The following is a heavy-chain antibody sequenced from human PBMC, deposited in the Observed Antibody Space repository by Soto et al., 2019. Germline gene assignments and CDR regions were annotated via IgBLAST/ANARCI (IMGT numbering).Heavy chain of an antibody. J-gene: IGHJ4*02. D-gene: IGHD2-21*02. CDR3: ATYCGGDCYSRGDLVY. Sequence: PGGSLILSCAASGFTFSSYEMNWVRHAPGKGLEWVSYISSSGSTIYYADSVKGRFTISRDNAKNSLYLQMNSLRAEDTAVYYCATYCGGDCYSRGDLVYWGQGTLVTVSS. V-gene: IGHV3-48*03. CDR1: GFTFSSYE. CDR2: ISSSGSTI.